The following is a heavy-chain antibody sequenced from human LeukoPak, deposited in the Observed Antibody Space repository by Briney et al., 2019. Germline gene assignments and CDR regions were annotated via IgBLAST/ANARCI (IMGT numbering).Heavy chain of an antibody. CDR1: GGTFSSYA. CDR3: ASGRWLQWDY. CDR2: FDPEDGET. V-gene: IGHV1-24*01. Sequence: ASVKVSCKASGGTFSSYAISWVRQAPGQGLEWMGGFDPEDGETIYAQKFQGRVTMTEDTSTDTAYMELSSLRSEDTAVYYCASGRWLQWDYWGQGTLVTVSS. D-gene: IGHD5-24*01. J-gene: IGHJ4*02.